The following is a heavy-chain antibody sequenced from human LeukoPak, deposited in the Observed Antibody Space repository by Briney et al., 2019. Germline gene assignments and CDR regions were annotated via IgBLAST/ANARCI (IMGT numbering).Heavy chain of an antibody. CDR1: GFTFSACA. D-gene: IGHD3-3*01. Sequence: PGGSLRLSCAASGFTFSACAMHWVRQAPGKGLEWVAVISYDGNNKYYADSVKGRFTISRDNSKNTLYLQMISLRVEDTAMYYCASGGFYDFWSGYYTPFDYWGQGTLVTVSS. CDR3: ASGGFYDFWSGYYTPFDY. J-gene: IGHJ4*02. CDR2: ISYDGNNK. V-gene: IGHV3-30*01.